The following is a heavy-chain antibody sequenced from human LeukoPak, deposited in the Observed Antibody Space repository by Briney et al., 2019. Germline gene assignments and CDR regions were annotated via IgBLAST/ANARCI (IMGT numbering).Heavy chain of an antibody. CDR3: ARRIKLPPAFDY. Sequence: SETLSLTCTVSGGSISSSSYYWGWIRQPPGKGLEWIGSIYYSGSTYYNPSLKSRVTISVDTSKNQFSLKLSSVTAADTAVYYCARRIKLPPAFDYWGQGTLVTVSS. V-gene: IGHV4-39*07. J-gene: IGHJ4*02. D-gene: IGHD2/OR15-2a*01. CDR2: IYYSGST. CDR1: GGSISSSSYY.